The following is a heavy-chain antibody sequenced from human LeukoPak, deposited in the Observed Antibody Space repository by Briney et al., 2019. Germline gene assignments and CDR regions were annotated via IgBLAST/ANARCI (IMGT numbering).Heavy chain of an antibody. V-gene: IGHV4-39*02. J-gene: IGHJ4*02. D-gene: IGHD3-16*01. CDR2: ISYSGST. CDR1: GGSISSTTHS. CDR3: VTPGITGSFDS. Sequence: SETLSLTCTVSGGSISSTTHSWGWIRQPPGKGLEWLGNISYSGSTDYNPSLKSRVTISVDMSKNHFSLKLTSLTAADTGLYYCVTPGITGSFDSWRQGTLVTVSS.